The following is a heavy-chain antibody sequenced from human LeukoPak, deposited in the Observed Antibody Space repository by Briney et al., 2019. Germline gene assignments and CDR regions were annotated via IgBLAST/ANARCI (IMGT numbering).Heavy chain of an antibody. J-gene: IGHJ6*02. CDR3: ARDLRGYSYYYGMDV. CDR1: GYTFTSYY. Sequence: ASVKVSCTASGYTFTSYYMHWVRQAPGQGLEWMGIINPSGGSTSYAQKFQGRVTMTRDTSTSTVYMELSSLRSEDTAVYYCARDLRGYSYYYGMDVWGQGTTVTVSS. V-gene: IGHV1-46*01. D-gene: IGHD5-12*01. CDR2: INPSGGST.